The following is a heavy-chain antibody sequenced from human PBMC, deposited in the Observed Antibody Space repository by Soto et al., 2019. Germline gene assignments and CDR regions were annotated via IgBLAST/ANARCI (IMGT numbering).Heavy chain of an antibody. Sequence: VGYVSSCRCSWCRLNKPPGKGLEWIGSIYYSGSTYYNPSLKSRVTISVDTSKNQFSLKLSSVTAADTAVYYCAQPDADLRFVRSFAAYWRHGTLV. CDR3: AQPDADLRFVRSFAAY. V-gene: IGHV4-39*01. J-gene: IGHJ4*01. D-gene: IGHD3-3*01. CDR1: VGYVSSCRCS. CDR2: IYYSGST.